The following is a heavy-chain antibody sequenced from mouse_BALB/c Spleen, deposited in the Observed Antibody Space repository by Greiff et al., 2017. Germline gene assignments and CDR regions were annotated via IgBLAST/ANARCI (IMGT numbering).Heavy chain of an antibody. CDR2: ISSGSSTI. V-gene: IGHV5-17*02. D-gene: IGHD2-10*02. Sequence: EVKLVESGGGLVQPGGSRKLSCAASGFTFSSFGMHWVRQAPEKGLEWVAYISSGSSTIYYADTVKGRFTISRDNPKNTLFLQMTSLRSEDTAMYYCAREYGVRAMEYWGQGTSVTVSS. CDR3: AREYGVRAMEY. CDR1: GFTFSSFG. J-gene: IGHJ4*01.